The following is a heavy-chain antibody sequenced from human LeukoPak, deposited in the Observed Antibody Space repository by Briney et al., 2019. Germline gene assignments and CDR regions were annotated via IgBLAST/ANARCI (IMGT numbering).Heavy chain of an antibody. D-gene: IGHD6-13*01. J-gene: IGHJ4*02. V-gene: IGHV3-23*01. CDR3: ARDNREQQLVPPTFDY. CDR1: EFTFRSHV. CDR2: IVGSGSTT. Sequence: GGSLRLSCAASEFTFRSHVMSWVRQAPGKGLEWISAIVGSGSTTHYADSVKGRFTISRDNSKNTLYLQMNSLRVEGTAVYYCARDNREQQLVPPTFDYWGQGTLVTVSS.